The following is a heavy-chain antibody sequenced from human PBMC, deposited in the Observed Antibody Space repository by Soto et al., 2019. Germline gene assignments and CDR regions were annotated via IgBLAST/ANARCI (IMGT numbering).Heavy chain of an antibody. CDR2: ISYGGSNK. Sequence: PGGSLRLSCAASGFTFNYYAMHWVRQAPGKGLEWVALISYGGSNKYYADSVKGRFTISRDNSENTLYLQMNSLGVEDTAVYYCARAPETGGCCHYFDYWGRGTLVAVSS. V-gene: IGHV3-30-3*01. J-gene: IGHJ4*02. CDR3: ARAPETGGCCHYFDY. D-gene: IGHD2-8*02. CDR1: GFTFNYYA.